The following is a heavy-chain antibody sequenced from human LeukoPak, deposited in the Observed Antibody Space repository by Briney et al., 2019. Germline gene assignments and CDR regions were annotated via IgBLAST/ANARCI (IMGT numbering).Heavy chain of an antibody. V-gene: IGHV3-23*01. J-gene: IGHJ4*02. D-gene: IGHD2-21*01. CDR3: AKAPVTSCRGAYCYPFDS. Sequence: GSLRLSCAASGFTFSSYEMNWVRQAPGKGLEWVSTISGSGDNTYYADSVRGRFTISRDNSKNTLYLQMNSLRAEDAAVYFCAKAPVTSCRGAYCYPFDSWGQGTLVTVSS. CDR2: ISGSGDNT. CDR1: GFTFSSYE.